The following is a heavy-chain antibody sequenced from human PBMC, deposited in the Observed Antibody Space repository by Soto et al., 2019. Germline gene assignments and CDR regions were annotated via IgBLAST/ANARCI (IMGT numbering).Heavy chain of an antibody. CDR2: ISYDGSNK. D-gene: IGHD3-22*01. J-gene: IGHJ4*02. CDR3: ARGTSYYYDSSGWPGPTTNDY. Sequence: GGSLRLSCAASGFTFSSYAMHWVRQAPGKGLEWVAVISYDGSNKYYADSVKGRFTISRDNSKNTLYLQMNSLRAEDTAVYYCARGTSYYYDSSGWPGPTTNDYWGQGTLVTVSS. CDR1: GFTFSSYA. V-gene: IGHV3-30-3*01.